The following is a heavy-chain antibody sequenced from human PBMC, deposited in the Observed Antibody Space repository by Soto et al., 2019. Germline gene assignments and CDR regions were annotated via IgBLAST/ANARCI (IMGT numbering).Heavy chain of an antibody. Sequence: QITLKESGPTLVKPTQTLTLTCTFSGFSLSTSGVGVGSIRQPPGKALEWLALIYWDDDKRYSPSLKSRLTITKDTSKNQVVLTMTNMDPVDTATYYCARQGGSGWFDPWGQGTLVTVSS. CDR3: ARQGGSGWFDP. V-gene: IGHV2-5*02. J-gene: IGHJ5*02. CDR1: GFSLSTSGVG. CDR2: IYWDDDK. D-gene: IGHD3-10*01.